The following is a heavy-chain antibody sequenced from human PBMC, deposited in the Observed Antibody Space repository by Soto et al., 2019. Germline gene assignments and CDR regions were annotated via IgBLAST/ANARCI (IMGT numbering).Heavy chain of an antibody. CDR1: GFTFTSYS. Sequence: EVQLLQSGGGLVQPGGSLRLSCAASGFTFTSYSMTWVRQTPGKGLEWVAAVNPGGYSTYYADSVKGRFTISRDNSNKALYLQMNSLRAEDTAVSYCAKDLRAGSGYDFDYRDQGTLVTVSS. J-gene: IGHJ4*02. D-gene: IGHD5-12*01. V-gene: IGHV3-23*01. CDR2: VNPGGYST. CDR3: AKDLRAGSGYDFDY.